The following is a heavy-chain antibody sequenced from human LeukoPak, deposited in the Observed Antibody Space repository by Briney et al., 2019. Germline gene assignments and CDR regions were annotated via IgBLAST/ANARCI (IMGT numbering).Heavy chain of an antibody. D-gene: IGHD2-2*01. CDR2: IIPIFGTA. CDR1: GGTFSSYA. Sequence: ASVTVSCKASGGTFSSYAISWVRQAPGQGLEWMGGIIPIFGTANYAQKFQGRVAITADESTSTAYMELSSLRSKDTAVYYCARTCSSTSCHDAFDIWGQGTMVTVSS. CDR3: ARTCSSTSCHDAFDI. V-gene: IGHV1-69*01. J-gene: IGHJ3*02.